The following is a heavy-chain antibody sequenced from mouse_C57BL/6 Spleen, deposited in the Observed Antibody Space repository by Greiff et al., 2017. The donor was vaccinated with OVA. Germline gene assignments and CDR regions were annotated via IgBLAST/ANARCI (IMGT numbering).Heavy chain of an antibody. CDR2: INPNYGTT. Sequence: VQLKQSGPELVKPGASVKISCKASGYSFTDYNMNWVKQSNGKSLEWIGVINPNYGTTSYNQKFKGKATLTVDQSSSTAYMQLNSLTSEDSAVYYCARGVGSSPFYAMDYWGQGTSVTVSS. J-gene: IGHJ4*01. V-gene: IGHV1-39*01. CDR3: ARGVGSSPFYAMDY. CDR1: GYSFTDYN. D-gene: IGHD1-1*01.